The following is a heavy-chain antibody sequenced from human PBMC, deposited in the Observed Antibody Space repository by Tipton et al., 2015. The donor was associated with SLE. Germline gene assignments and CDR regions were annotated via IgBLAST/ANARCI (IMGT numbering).Heavy chain of an antibody. CDR1: GGSISSGGYY. CDR3: ARSMVRGPYYMDV. D-gene: IGHD3-10*01. Sequence: TLSLTCTDSGGSISSGGYYWSWIRQHPGKGLEWIGYIYYSGSTYYNPSLKSRVTISVDTSKNQFSLKLSSVTAADTAVYYCARSMVRGPYYMDVWGKGTTVTVSS. CDR2: IYYSGST. J-gene: IGHJ6*03. V-gene: IGHV4-31*03.